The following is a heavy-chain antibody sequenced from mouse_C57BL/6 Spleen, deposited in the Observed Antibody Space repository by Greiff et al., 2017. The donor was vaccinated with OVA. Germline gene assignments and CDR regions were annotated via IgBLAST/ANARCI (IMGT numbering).Heavy chain of an antibody. D-gene: IGHD3-1*01. CDR3: ARDGSYAMDY. V-gene: IGHV3-1*01. Sequence: EVQLQQSGPGMVKPSQSLSLTCTVTGYSITSGYDWHWIRHFPGNKLEWMGYISYSGSTNYNPSLKSRISITHDTSKNHFFLKLNSVTTEDTATYYCARDGSYAMDYWGQGTSVTVSS. CDR1: GYSITSGYD. CDR2: ISYSGST. J-gene: IGHJ4*01.